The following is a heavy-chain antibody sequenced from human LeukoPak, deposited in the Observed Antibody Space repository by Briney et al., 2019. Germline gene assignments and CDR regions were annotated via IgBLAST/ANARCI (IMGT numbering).Heavy chain of an antibody. D-gene: IGHD1-1*01. CDR2: IHHSGNT. CDR1: GFSISTNYY. V-gene: IGHV4-38-2*02. J-gene: IGHJ4*02. CDR3: ARTNWNPGDY. Sequence: SEALSLTCTVSGFSISTNYYWGWTRQPPGRGLEWIGSIHHSGNTYHNPSLRSRVFMSIDTSKNQFSLRLSSVTAADTAVYFCARTNWNPGDYWGQGMLVTVSS.